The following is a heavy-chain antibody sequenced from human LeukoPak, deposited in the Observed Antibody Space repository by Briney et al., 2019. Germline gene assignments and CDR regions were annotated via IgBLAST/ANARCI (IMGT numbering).Heavy chain of an antibody. D-gene: IGHD3-10*01. CDR3: ARDRWGITMVRGVIMPSFDY. Sequence: ASVTVSFTASGYTFTVYYMHWVRQAPGQGLEWMGWINPNSGGTNYAQKFQGRVTMTRDTSISTAYMELSRLRSDDTAVYYCARDRWGITMVRGVIMPSFDYWGQGTLVTVSS. J-gene: IGHJ4*02. V-gene: IGHV1-2*02. CDR1: GYTFTVYY. CDR2: INPNSGGT.